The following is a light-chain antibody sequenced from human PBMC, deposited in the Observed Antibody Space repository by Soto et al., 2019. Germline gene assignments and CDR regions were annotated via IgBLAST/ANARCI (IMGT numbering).Light chain of an antibody. Sequence: DIVMTQSPDSLAVSLGERATINCKSSQTVLYSSNNKNYLAWYQQKSGQPPKLLIYWASTRESGVPDRFSGSGSGTDFTLTVSSLQAEDVALYYCQQYYITPITFRQGTRLEIK. V-gene: IGKV4-1*01. J-gene: IGKJ5*01. CDR2: WAS. CDR1: QTVLYSSNNKNY. CDR3: QQYYITPIT.